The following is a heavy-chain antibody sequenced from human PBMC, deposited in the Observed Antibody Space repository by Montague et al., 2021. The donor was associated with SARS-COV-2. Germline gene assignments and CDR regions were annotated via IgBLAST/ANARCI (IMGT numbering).Heavy chain of an antibody. V-gene: IGHV4-4*02. CDR1: GVSITSNNW. D-gene: IGHD2-15*01. CDR3: AIVAGGCSSHSCYLYF. Sequence: SETLSLTCDVSGVSITSNNWWNWVRQSPEKGLEWIGEVHPSGSTNCNPSLMSRVTISVDESKNQFSLKVNSVTAADTAVYFCAIVAGGCSSHSCYLYFSGQGTLVAVSS. CDR2: VHPSGST. J-gene: IGHJ4*02.